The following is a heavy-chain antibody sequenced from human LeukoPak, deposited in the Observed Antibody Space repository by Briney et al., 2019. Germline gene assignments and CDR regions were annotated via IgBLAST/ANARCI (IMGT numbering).Heavy chain of an antibody. CDR3: AKSTTVTTLGWFDP. CDR2: ISGSGGST. D-gene: IGHD4-17*01. Sequence: GGSLRLSCAASGFTFSSYAVSWVRQAPGKGLEWVSAISGSGGSTYYADSVKGRFTISRDNSKNTLYLQMNSLRAEDTAVYYCAKSTTVTTLGWFDPWGQGTLVTVSS. CDR1: GFTFSSYA. J-gene: IGHJ5*02. V-gene: IGHV3-23*01.